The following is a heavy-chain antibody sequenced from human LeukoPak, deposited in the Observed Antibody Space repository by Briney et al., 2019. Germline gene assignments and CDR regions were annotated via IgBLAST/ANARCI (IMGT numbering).Heavy chain of an antibody. CDR3: ARGGYGDYGDASDI. J-gene: IGHJ3*02. CDR2: FYTSGSP. V-gene: IGHV4-4*07. D-gene: IGHD4-17*01. CDR1: GGSISSYY. Sequence: PSETLSVTCTVSGGSISSYYWSWIRQPAGKGLEWIGRFYTSGSPNYNPSLKSRVTMSVDKSKKQFSLKVTSVTAADTAVYYCARGGYGDYGDASDICGQGAMVTVSS.